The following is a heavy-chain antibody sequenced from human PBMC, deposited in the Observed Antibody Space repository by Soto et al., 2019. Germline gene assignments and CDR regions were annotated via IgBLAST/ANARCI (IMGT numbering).Heavy chain of an antibody. J-gene: IGHJ6*03. D-gene: IGHD5-12*01. Sequence: GSLRLSCAASGFTFSSYAMHWVRQAPGKGLEYVSAISSNGGSTYYANSVKGRFTISRDNSKNTLYLQMGSLRAEDMAVYYCARDSGYSGYDWDDYYYYYMDVWGKGTTVTVSS. CDR1: GFTFSSYA. CDR2: ISSNGGST. V-gene: IGHV3-64*01. CDR3: ARDSGYSGYDWDDYYYYYMDV.